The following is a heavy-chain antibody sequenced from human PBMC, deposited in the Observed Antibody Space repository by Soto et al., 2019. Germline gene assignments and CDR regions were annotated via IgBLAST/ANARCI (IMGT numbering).Heavy chain of an antibody. V-gene: IGHV1-18*01. CDR1: GYTFTSYG. CDR2: ISDYNGNT. Sequence: VQLVQSGAEVKKPGASVKVSCKASGYTFTSYGISWVRQAPGQGLEWMGWISDYNGNTNYAQKLQGRVTMTTDTSTSTAYRELRSLRSDDTAVYYCARDGYCISTSCRHYDYYGMDVWGQGTTVTVSS. J-gene: IGHJ6*02. CDR3: ARDGYCISTSCRHYDYYGMDV. D-gene: IGHD2-2*01.